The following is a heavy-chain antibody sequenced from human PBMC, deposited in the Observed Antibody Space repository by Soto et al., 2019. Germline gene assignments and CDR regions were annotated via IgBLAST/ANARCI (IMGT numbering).Heavy chain of an antibody. V-gene: IGHV3-64*01. D-gene: IGHD1-1*01. CDR1: GFTFSSYA. CDR2: ISSNGGST. J-gene: IGHJ4*02. Sequence: GGSLRLSCAASGFTFSSYAMHWVRQAPGKGLEYVSAISSNGGSTYYANSAKGRFTISRDNSKNTLYLQMNSLRAEDTAVYYCAKDRTREMATTLFDYWGQGTLVTVSS. CDR3: AKDRTREMATTLFDY.